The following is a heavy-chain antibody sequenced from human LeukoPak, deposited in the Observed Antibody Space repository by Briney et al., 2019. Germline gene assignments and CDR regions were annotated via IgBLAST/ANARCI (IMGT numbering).Heavy chain of an antibody. Sequence: GECLKISCKGSGYSFTSYWISWVRRMPGKGLEWMGRINPSDSYTNYSPSFQGHVTISADKSISTAYLQWSSLKASDTAMYYCASLTYYYDSSGPPQGMDVWGQGTTVTVSS. V-gene: IGHV5-10-1*01. D-gene: IGHD3-22*01. CDR1: GYSFTSYW. J-gene: IGHJ6*02. CDR2: INPSDSYT. CDR3: ASLTYYYDSSGPPQGMDV.